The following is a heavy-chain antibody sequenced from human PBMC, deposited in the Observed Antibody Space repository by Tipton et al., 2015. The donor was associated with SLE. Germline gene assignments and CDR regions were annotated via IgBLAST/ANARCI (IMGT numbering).Heavy chain of an antibody. CDR2: INHSGRT. Sequence: TLSLTCAVYGGSFSGYYWSWIRQPPGKGLEWIGEINHSGRTNYNPSLKSRVTISVDTSKNQFSLKLSSVTAADTAVYYCATSDGGGAYFDYWGQGTLVTVSS. V-gene: IGHV4-34*01. J-gene: IGHJ4*02. CDR3: ATSDGGGAYFDY. CDR1: GGSFSGYY.